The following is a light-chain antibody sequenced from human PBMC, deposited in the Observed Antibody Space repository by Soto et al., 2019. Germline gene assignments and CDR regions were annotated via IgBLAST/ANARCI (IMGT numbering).Light chain of an antibody. Sequence: DIQMTQSPSSLSASVGDRVTISCRSSQHISTYFNWYQHKPGKAPKLLVYAASTLQSGVPSRFSGSGSGTDFRLTISSLQPEDFATYYCQQSSTIPRTFGQGTKVDLK. CDR1: QHISTY. J-gene: IGKJ1*01. CDR3: QQSSTIPRT. V-gene: IGKV1-39*01. CDR2: AAS.